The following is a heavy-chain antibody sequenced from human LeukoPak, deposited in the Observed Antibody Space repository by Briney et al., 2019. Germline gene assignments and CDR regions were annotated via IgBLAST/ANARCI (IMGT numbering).Heavy chain of an antibody. D-gene: IGHD3-10*01. V-gene: IGHV3-23*01. CDR2: ISGDGAST. CDR1: GFTLAIHA. Sequence: PGRSLRLSCAASGFTLAIHAMTWVRQAPGKGQDCASGISGDGASTRYAESVKGQFTISRDNSQNTLFLQMNSLRVEDTAIYYCAKDSYVSGRPLHTFDVWGQGTMVTVSS. J-gene: IGHJ3*01. CDR3: AKDSYVSGRPLHTFDV.